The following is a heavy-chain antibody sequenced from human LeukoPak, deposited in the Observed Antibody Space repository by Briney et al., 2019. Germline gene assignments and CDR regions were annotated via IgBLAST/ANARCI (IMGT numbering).Heavy chain of an antibody. J-gene: IGHJ6*02. CDR3: ARDGGMTTVTTDYYYGMDV. D-gene: IGHD4-17*01. CDR2: IIPIFGTA. Sequence: SVKVSCKASGGTFSSYAISWVRQAPGQGLEWMGGIIPIFGTANYAQKFQGRVTITADESTSTAYMELSSLRSEDTAVYYCARDGGMTTVTTDYYYGMDVWGQGTTVTVSS. CDR1: GGTFSSYA. V-gene: IGHV1-69*13.